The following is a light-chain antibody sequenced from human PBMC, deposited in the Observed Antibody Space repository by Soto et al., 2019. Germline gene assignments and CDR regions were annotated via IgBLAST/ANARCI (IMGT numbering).Light chain of an antibody. CDR2: AAS. CDR3: QQAYSFPTT. J-gene: IGKJ5*01. CDR1: QDIVAY. V-gene: IGKV1D-12*01. Sequence: DIQATQSPSSVSASVVDRATITRLASQDIVAYLPWYQRKPGRAPELLIRAASTLQSGVPSRSSGSGSGTDFTLTINSLQPEDFATYYCQQAYSFPTTFGQGTRLEIK.